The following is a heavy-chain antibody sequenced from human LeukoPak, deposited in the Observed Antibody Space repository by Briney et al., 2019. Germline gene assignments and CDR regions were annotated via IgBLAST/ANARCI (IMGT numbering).Heavy chain of an antibody. J-gene: IGHJ4*02. D-gene: IGHD3-10*01. CDR3: ARDLSRSYPDFDY. Sequence: PGGSLSLSCAASGFTFSSYSMNWVRQAPGKGLEWVSSISSSSYIYYADSVKGRFTISRDNAKNSLYLQMNSLRAEDTAVYYCARDLSRSYPDFDYWGQGTLVTVSS. CDR2: ISSSSYI. CDR1: GFTFSSYS. V-gene: IGHV3-21*01.